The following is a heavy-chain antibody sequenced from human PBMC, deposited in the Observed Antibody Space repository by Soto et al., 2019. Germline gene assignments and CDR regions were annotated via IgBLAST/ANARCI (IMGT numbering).Heavy chain of an antibody. J-gene: IGHJ6*02. Sequence: SETLSLTCTVSGGSISSGGYYWSWIHQHPGKGLEWIGYIYYSGSTYYNPSLKSRVTISVDTSKNQFSLKLSSVTAADTAVYYCASASRGELRFFEWQCPLYCMDVSRQGTAVTV. CDR2: IYYSGST. CDR1: GGSISSGGYY. V-gene: IGHV4-31*03. D-gene: IGHD3-3*01. CDR3: ASASRGELRFFEWQCPLYCMDV.